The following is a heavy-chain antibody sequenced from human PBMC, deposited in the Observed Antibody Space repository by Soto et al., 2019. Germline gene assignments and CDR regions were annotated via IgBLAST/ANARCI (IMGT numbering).Heavy chain of an antibody. Sequence: SQTLSLTCAISGDSVSSNSAAWNWIRQSPSRGLEWLGRTYYRSKWYNDYAVSVKSRITINPDTSKNKFSLQLNYVTPEDTAVYYCAIAVSRSYDFWSGYYSVYYGMDVWGQGTTVTVSS. CDR1: GDSVSSNSAA. CDR3: AIAVSRSYDFWSGYYSVYYGMDV. CDR2: TYYRSKWYN. D-gene: IGHD3-3*01. V-gene: IGHV6-1*01. J-gene: IGHJ6*02.